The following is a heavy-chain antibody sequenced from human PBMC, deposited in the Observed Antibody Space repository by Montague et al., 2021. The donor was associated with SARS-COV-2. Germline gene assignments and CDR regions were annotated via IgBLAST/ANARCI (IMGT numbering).Heavy chain of an antibody. CDR2: IYYTGNT. CDR1: GGSITNNIDY. CDR3: ARLKRYFDSSGSPSAFDF. D-gene: IGHD3-22*01. V-gene: IGHV4-39*02. J-gene: IGHJ3*01. Sequence: SETLSLTCTVSGGSITNNIDYWAWIRQPPGKGLEWIGSIYYTGNTYYNPSLKNRVTISVVTSKNHSTLKLSSVTAAETAVYYCARLKRYFDSSGSPSAFDFWGQGTKVTVSS.